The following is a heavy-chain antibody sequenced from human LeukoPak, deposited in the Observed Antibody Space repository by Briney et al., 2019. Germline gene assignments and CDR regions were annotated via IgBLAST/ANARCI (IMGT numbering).Heavy chain of an antibody. CDR2: ISYSGST. CDR3: ARSRGGYYRYYFDY. V-gene: IGHV4-39*07. D-gene: IGHD3-22*01. J-gene: IGHJ4*02. Sequence: SETLSLTCTVSGGSIRSTSYYWGWIRQPPGKGLEWIGSISYSGSTYHNPSLKSRVSISADTSKNQLSLKLSSVTAADTAVYYCARSRGGYYRYYFDYWGQGTLVTVSS. CDR1: GGSIRSTSYY.